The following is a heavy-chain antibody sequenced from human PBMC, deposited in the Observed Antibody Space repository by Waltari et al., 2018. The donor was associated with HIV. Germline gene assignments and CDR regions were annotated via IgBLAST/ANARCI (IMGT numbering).Heavy chain of an antibody. CDR1: GFSFGSLS. V-gene: IGHV3-21*01. Sequence: EVQLMESGVRLVKPGGSLRLSCSASGFSFGSLSLTWVRQAPGKGLEWVASISSGSSFITYSGSVKGRFTISRGNAENSLYLQMNSLRAEDTAVYYCARDMATFTGAYYFDTWGQGTLVTVSS. D-gene: IGHD5-12*01. CDR3: ARDMATFTGAYYFDT. CDR2: ISSGSSFI. J-gene: IGHJ4*02.